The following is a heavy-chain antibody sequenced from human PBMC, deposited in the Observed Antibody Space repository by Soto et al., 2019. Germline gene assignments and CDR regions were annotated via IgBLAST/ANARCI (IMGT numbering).Heavy chain of an antibody. CDR2: IRPDSGRT. CDR3: ARVEGSAAHQRD. CDR1: GYTFTSYY. V-gene: IGHV1-46*01. J-gene: IGHJ4*02. Sequence: VLMVQSGAEVKKPGASVKVSCKTSGYTFTSYYVHWVRQAPGRGLEWMGVIRPDSGRTDYAQKFQGRVTMTRDTPTTTVYMDLSSLRSDDTAVYYCARVEGSAAHQRDWGQGTLVTVSS. D-gene: IGHD2-15*01.